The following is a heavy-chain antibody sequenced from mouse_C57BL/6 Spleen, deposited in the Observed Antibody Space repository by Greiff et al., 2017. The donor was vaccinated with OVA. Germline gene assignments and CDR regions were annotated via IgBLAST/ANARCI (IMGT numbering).Heavy chain of an antibody. Sequence: VQLQQSGPELVKPGASVKISCKASGYTFTDYYMNWVKQSHGKSLEWIGDINPNNGGTSYNQKFKGKATLTVDKSSSTAYMELRSLTSEDAAVYDCAGVGVGFAYWGQGTLVTVSA. CDR1: GYTFTDYY. D-gene: IGHD1-3*01. CDR3: AGVGVGFAY. V-gene: IGHV1-26*01. CDR2: INPNNGGT. J-gene: IGHJ3*01.